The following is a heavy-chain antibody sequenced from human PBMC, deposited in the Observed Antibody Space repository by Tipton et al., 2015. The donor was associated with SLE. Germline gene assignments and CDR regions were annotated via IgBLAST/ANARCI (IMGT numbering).Heavy chain of an antibody. CDR1: GGSISSGDYY. CDR2: IYYSGST. CDR3: ARDRVPYSSGCFDI. J-gene: IGHJ3*02. V-gene: IGHV4-61*08. D-gene: IGHD6-19*01. Sequence: TLSLTCTVSGGSISSGDYYWSWIRQPPGKGLEWIGYIYYSGSTNYNPSLKSRVTISVDTSKNQFSLKVSSVTAADTAVYYCARDRVPYSSGCFDIWGQGKMVTVSS.